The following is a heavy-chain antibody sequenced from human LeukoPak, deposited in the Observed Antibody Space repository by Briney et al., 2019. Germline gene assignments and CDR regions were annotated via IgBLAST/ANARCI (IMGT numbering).Heavy chain of an antibody. CDR2: VIPIFGTA. CDR1: GGTFSSYA. D-gene: IGHD3-10*01. V-gene: IGHV1-69*13. J-gene: IGHJ4*02. CDR3: ASGVRGVIIPTSFDY. Sequence: GASVKVSCKASGGTFSSYAISRVRQAPGQGLEWMGGVIPIFGTANYAQKFQGRVTITADESTSTAYMELSSLRSEDTAVYYCASGVRGVIIPTSFDYWGQGTLVTVSS.